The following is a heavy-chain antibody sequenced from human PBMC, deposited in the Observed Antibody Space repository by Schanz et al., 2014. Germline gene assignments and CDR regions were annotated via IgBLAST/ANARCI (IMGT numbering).Heavy chain of an antibody. CDR1: DYSFTSYS. D-gene: IGHD2-15*01. CDR3: ARGIGGFGANSYVDY. V-gene: IGHV1-3*04. J-gene: IGHJ4*02. Sequence: QVHLVQSGAAVKRPGASVKASCKASDYSFTSYSMHWVRQAPGQRLEWMGWINTGSGDSKYSQNFQGRVSITRDTSASTAYMELSSLRSEDTAVYACARGIGGFGANSYVDYWGQGTLVTVSS. CDR2: INTGSGDS.